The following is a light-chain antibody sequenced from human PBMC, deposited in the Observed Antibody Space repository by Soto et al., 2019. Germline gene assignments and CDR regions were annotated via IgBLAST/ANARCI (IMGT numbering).Light chain of an antibody. CDR1: RSDVGGYNL. J-gene: IGLJ1*01. Sequence: QSGLTQTASVSGSPGQSITMSCTGSRSDVGGYNLVSWYQQHPGKAPKVIIYQVNKRPSGVPDRFSGSKSGNTASLTVSGLRPEDEADYFCSSFAGSYSPYVFGTGTKLTVL. CDR2: QVN. CDR3: SSFAGSYSPYV. V-gene: IGLV2-8*01.